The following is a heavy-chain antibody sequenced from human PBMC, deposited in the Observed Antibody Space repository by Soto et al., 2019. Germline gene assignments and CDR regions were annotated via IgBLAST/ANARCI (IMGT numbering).Heavy chain of an antibody. V-gene: IGHV3-9*01. CDR1: GFTFDDYA. J-gene: IGHJ1*01. D-gene: IGHD6-13*01. CDR2: INWNRGSI. CDR3: VKDESINWYSGHFRH. Sequence: EVQLVESGGGLVQPGRSLRLSCEASGFTFDDYAMHWVRQVPGKGLEWVSGINWNRGSIGYGDSVKGRFAISRDNAKNSLHLQMNSLSAEDTAFYYCVKDESINWYSGHFRHWGQGTLVTVSS.